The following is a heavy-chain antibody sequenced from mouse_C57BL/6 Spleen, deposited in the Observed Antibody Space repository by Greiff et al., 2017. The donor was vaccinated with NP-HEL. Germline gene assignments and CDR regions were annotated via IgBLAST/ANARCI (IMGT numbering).Heavy chain of an antibody. CDR1: GYTFTSYW. Sequence: VQLQQPGAELVRPGTSVKLSCKASGYTFTSYWMHWVKQRPGQGLEWIGVIDPSDSYTNYNQKFKGKATLTVDTSSSTAYMQLSSLTSEDSAVYYCARSAYYSNYRDYFDYWGQGTTLTVSS. D-gene: IGHD2-5*01. CDR3: ARSAYYSNYRDYFDY. CDR2: IDPSDSYT. J-gene: IGHJ2*01. V-gene: IGHV1-59*01.